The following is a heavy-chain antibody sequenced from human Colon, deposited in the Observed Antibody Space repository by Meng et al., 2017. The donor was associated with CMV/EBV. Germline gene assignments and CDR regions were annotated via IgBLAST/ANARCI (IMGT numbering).Heavy chain of an antibody. CDR1: GFTFGDYG. V-gene: IGHV3-20*04. J-gene: IGHJ4*02. CDR2: IGWNGNTK. Sequence: GGSLRLSCRGSGFTFGDYGMSWVRQVPGKGLEGVSGIGWNGNTKGYADSVRGRFIISRDDAQNSLYLNMSSLTVDDTALYYCARDRDFWRGQHGEFEHWGQGTLVTVSS. D-gene: IGHD3-3*01. CDR3: ARDRDFWRGQHGEFEH.